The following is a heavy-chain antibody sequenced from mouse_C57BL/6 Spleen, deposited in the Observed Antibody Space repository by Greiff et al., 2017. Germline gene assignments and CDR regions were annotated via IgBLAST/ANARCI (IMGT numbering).Heavy chain of an antibody. V-gene: IGHV5-4*03. CDR2: ISDGGSYT. D-gene: IGHD1-1*01. CDR1: GFTFSSYA. Sequence: EVKLMESGGGLVKPGGSLKLSCAASGFTFSSYAMSWVRQTPEKRLEWVATISDGGSYTYYPDNVKGRFTISRDNAKNTLYLQMSHLKSEDTAMYYCASRATVVATDWYFDVWGTGTTVTVSS. CDR3: ASRATVVATDWYFDV. J-gene: IGHJ1*03.